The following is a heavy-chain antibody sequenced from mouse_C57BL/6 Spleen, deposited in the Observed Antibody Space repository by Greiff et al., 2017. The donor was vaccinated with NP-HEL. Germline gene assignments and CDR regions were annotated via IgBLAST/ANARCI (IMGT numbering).Heavy chain of an antibody. V-gene: IGHV5-4*01. D-gene: IGHD1-1*01. Sequence: EVQLQESGGGLVKPGGSLKLSCAASGFTFSSYAMSWVRQTPEKRLEWVATISDGGSYTYYPDNVKGRFTISRDNAKNNLYLHMSHLKSEDTAMYYCARVGTTVVNAMGYGGQGTSVTVST. CDR2: ISDGGSYT. CDR1: GFTFSSYA. J-gene: IGHJ4*01. CDR3: ARVGTTVVNAMGY.